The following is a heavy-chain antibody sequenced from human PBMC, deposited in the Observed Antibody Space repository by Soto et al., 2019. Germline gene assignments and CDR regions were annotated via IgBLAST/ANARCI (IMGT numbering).Heavy chain of an antibody. D-gene: IGHD3-10*01. J-gene: IGHJ6*03. CDR3: ARRPTYYYGSGSYSNYYMDV. V-gene: IGHV4-39*01. CDR2: IYYSGST. Sequence: SETLSLTCTVSGGSISSSSYYWGWIRQPPGKGLEWIGSIYYSGSTYYNPSLKSRVTISVDTSKNQFSLKLSSVTAADTAVYYCARRPTYYYGSGSYSNYYMDVWGKGTTVTVSS. CDR1: GGSISSSSYY.